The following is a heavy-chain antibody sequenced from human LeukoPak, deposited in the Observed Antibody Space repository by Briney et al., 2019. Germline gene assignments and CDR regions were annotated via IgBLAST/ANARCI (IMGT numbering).Heavy chain of an antibody. Sequence: TPSETLSLTCAVYGGSFSGYYWSWIRQPPGKGLEWIGETNHSGSTNYNPSLKSRVTISVDTSKNQFSLKLSSVTAADTAVYYCAREPWFDPWGQGTLVTVSS. J-gene: IGHJ5*02. CDR3: AREPWFDP. CDR1: GGSFSGYY. CDR2: TNHSGST. V-gene: IGHV4-34*01.